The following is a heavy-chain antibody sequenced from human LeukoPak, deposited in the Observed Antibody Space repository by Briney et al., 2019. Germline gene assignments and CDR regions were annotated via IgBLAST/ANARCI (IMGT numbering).Heavy chain of an antibody. D-gene: IGHD2-21*01. CDR2: IYYSGST. CDR3: AKFLPTHIVVANYYFDY. Sequence: SETLSLTCTVSGGSISSSSHYWGWIRQPPGKGLEWIGSIYYSGSTYYNPSLKSRVTISVDTSKNQFSLKLSSVTAADTAVYYCAKFLPTHIVVANYYFDYWGQGTLVTVSS. V-gene: IGHV4-39*01. CDR1: GGSISSSSHY. J-gene: IGHJ4*02.